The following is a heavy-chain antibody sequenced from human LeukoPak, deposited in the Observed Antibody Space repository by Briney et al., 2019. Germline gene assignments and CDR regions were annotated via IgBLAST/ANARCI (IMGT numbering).Heavy chain of an antibody. D-gene: IGHD2-21*02. J-gene: IGHJ4*02. CDR1: GFTFSSYS. Sequence: PGGSLRLSCAASGFTFSSYSMNLIRQATGQGLEWISNIDGSAATIYYADSVKGRFTISRDNAKNSLYLQMNSLRAEDTAVYYCARGKVSAAYWGQGTLVTVSS. CDR2: IDGSAATI. V-gene: IGHV3-48*04. CDR3: ARGKVSAAY.